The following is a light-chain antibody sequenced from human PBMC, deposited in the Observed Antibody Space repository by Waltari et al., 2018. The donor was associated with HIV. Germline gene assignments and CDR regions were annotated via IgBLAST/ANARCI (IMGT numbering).Light chain of an antibody. CDR3: QQRSSWPLLT. V-gene: IGKV3-11*01. Sequence: EFVFTQSPATLSLSPGERATLSCRASQSVRNYLAWYQQRPGQAPRLLIYDASNRATGIPARFSGSGSGTDFTLTISSLEPEDFAVYYCQQRSSWPLLTFGGGTKVEMK. J-gene: IGKJ4*01. CDR1: QSVRNY. CDR2: DAS.